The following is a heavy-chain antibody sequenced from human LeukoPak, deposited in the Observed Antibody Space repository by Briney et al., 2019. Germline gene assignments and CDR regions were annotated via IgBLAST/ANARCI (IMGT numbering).Heavy chain of an antibody. CDR2: ISGSGDNT. D-gene: IGHD3-22*01. CDR3: AKGSYYDSSGSFYFNY. J-gene: IGHJ4*02. V-gene: IGHV3-23*01. Sequence: GGSLRLSCAASGFTFSSYAMSWVRQAPGKGLEWVSGISGSGDNTYYAGSVKGRFTISRDNSKNTLYVQVNSLGTEDTAAYYCAKGSYYDSSGSFYFNYWGQGTLVTVSS. CDR1: GFTFSSYA.